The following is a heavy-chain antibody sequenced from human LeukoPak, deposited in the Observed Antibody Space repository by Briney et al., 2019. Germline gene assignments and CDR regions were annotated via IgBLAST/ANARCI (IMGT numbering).Heavy chain of an antibody. Sequence: SETLSLTCTVSGGSISSYYWSWVRQPPGKGLEWVGYIYYSGSTNYNPSLKSRVAISVDTSKNQFSLKLSSVTAADTAVYYCAGSPMVRGFSGYFDYWGQGTLVTVSS. CDR3: AGSPMVRGFSGYFDY. V-gene: IGHV4-59*08. D-gene: IGHD3-10*01. CDR1: GGSISSYY. CDR2: IYYSGST. J-gene: IGHJ4*02.